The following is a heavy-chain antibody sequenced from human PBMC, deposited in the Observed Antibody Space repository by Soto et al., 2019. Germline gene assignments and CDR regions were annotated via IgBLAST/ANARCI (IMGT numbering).Heavy chain of an antibody. CDR1: GGSISSGVHY. CDR2: IYYSGDT. D-gene: IGHD4-17*01. V-gene: IGHV4-31*03. J-gene: IGHJ6*02. Sequence: SETLSLTCTVSGGSISSGVHYWSWIRQHPGKGLEWIGYIYYSGDTYYNPSLKSRVTISVDTSKNQFSLKLSAVTAADTAAYFCAREVSMTKTRRYVHSGMDVWGQGPPITFSS. CDR3: AREVSMTKTRRYVHSGMDV.